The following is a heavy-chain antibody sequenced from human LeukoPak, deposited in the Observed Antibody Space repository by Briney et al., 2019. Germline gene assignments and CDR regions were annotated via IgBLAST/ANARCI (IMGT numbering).Heavy chain of an antibody. CDR3: AKNRGDYGDYHPGDY. CDR1: GFTFSTYW. J-gene: IGHJ4*02. V-gene: IGHV3-7*01. D-gene: IGHD4-17*01. CDR2: IKQDGSDI. Sequence: GGSLRLSCAASGFTFSTYWMSWVRQAPGKGLEWVANIKQDGSDIYYVDSVKGRFTISRDNAKNSLYLQMNSLRAEDTAVYYCAKNRGDYGDYHPGDYWGQGTLVTVSS.